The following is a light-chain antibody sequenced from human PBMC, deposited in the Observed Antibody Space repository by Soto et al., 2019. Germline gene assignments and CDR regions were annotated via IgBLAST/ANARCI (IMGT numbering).Light chain of an antibody. CDR2: GAS. CDR3: QQYGSSPP. V-gene: IGKV3-15*01. CDR1: QSVSSN. Sequence: EIVMTQSPATLSVSPGERATLSCRASQSVSSNLAWYQQKPGQAPRLLIYGASTRATGIPDRFSGSESGTDFTLTINSLEPEDSAVYYCQQYGSSPPFGQGTRLDIK. J-gene: IGKJ5*01.